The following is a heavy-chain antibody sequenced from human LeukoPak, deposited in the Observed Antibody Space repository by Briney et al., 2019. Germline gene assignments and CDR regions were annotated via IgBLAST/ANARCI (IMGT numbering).Heavy chain of an antibody. V-gene: IGHV3-21*01. CDR1: VFTLKSYS. J-gene: IGHJ4*02. Sequence: GGSLRLSCAVSVFTLKSYSMNWVRQAPGKGLAWVSSISSSSSYICYVDSVKGRFTISRDNAKNSLYLQMNSLRAEETAVYYCARGVVSIAARPPYFDYWGQGTLVTVSS. CDR3: ARGVVSIAARPPYFDY. CDR2: ISSSSSYI. D-gene: IGHD6-6*01.